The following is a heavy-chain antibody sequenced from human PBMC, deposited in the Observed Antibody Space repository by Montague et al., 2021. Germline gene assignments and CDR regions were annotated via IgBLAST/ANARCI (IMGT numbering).Heavy chain of an antibody. CDR2: TSSNGTVT. J-gene: IGHJ4*02. CDR3: AKNRAAPGRSSFDY. D-gene: IGHD6-13*01. Sequence: SLRLSCAASGFTFSSYSMNWVRQAPGKGLVWVSRTSSNGTVTFYADSVKGRFIISRDNAKNTLFLQMNRLRADDTAVYYCAKNRAAPGRSSFDYWGQGTLVTVSS. CDR1: GFTFSSYS. V-gene: IGHV3-23*01.